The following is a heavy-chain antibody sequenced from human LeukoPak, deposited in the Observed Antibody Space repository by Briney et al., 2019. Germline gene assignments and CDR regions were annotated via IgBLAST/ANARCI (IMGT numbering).Heavy chain of an antibody. D-gene: IGHD3-16*02. CDR3: ARGHRREWFDP. Sequence: PSETLSLTCTVSGGSISSYYWSWIRQPPGKGLEWIGYIYYSGSTNYNPSLKSRVTISVDTSKNQFSLKLSSVTAADTAVYYCARGHRREWFDPWGQGTLVTVSS. J-gene: IGHJ5*02. CDR1: GGSISSYY. CDR2: IYYSGST. V-gene: IGHV4-59*01.